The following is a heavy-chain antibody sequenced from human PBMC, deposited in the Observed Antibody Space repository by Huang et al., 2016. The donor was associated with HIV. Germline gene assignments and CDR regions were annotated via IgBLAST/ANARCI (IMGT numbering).Heavy chain of an antibody. CDR1: GYTFTGYY. J-gene: IGHJ4*02. D-gene: IGHD3-22*01. CDR3: ARDDHYDSSGYLGY. CDR2: VNPNRGGT. Sequence: QVQLVQSGAEVKKPGASVKVSCKASGYTFTGYYMHWVRQAPGQGLEWMGRVNPNRGGTKEAQKFQGRVTMTRDTSISKGYMELGRLRSDDTAVYYCARDDHYDSSGYLGYWGQGTLVTVSS. V-gene: IGHV1-2*02.